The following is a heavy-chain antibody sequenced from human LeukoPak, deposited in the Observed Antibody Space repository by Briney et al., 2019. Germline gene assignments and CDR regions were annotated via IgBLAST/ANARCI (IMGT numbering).Heavy chain of an antibody. Sequence: SETLSLTCTVSGGSISSSSYYWGWIRQPPGKGLEWIGSIYYSGSTYYNPSLKSRVTISVDTSKNQFSLKLSSVTAADTAVYYCARCHSIVGADFDYWGQGTLVTVYS. CDR3: ARCHSIVGADFDY. CDR1: GGSISSSSYY. J-gene: IGHJ4*02. CDR2: IYYSGST. D-gene: IGHD1-26*01. V-gene: IGHV4-39*01.